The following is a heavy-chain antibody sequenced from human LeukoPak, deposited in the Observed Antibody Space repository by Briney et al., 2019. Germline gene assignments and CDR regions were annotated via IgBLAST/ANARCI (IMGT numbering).Heavy chain of an antibody. CDR2: IKHDGSEP. D-gene: IGHD1-26*01. CDR1: GFTFSNYW. V-gene: IGHV3-7*03. Sequence: GGSLRLSCAASGFTFSNYWMTWVRQAPGKGLEWVANIKHDGSEPYYVDSVKGRFTISRDNSANTLYLQMNSLRAEDTALYYCAKHSGSYFIYYVDSWGQGTLVTVSS. CDR3: AKHSGSYFIYYVDS. J-gene: IGHJ4*02.